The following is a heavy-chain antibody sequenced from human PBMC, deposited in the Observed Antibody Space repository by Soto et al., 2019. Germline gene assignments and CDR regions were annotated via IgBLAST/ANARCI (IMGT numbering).Heavy chain of an antibody. D-gene: IGHD2-21*02. Sequence: SETLSLTCTVSGGSISSEDYHWTWIRQAPGKGLEWIGYIHYSGSVHYNPSLQSRLTMSVDTSKNLFSLKLSSVTAADTAVYFCAREDDGGDRDYYGLDVWGQGTTVTVSS. J-gene: IGHJ6*02. CDR2: IHYSGSV. V-gene: IGHV4-30-4*01. CDR3: AREDDGGDRDYYGLDV. CDR1: GGSISSEDYH.